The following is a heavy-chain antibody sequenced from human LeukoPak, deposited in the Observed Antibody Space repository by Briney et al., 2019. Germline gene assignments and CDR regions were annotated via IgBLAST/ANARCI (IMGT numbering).Heavy chain of an antibody. CDR3: ARGLWFGEKGPFDY. V-gene: IGHV4-4*03. CDR2: IYHSGST. J-gene: IGHJ4*02. Sequence: PETLSLTCAVSGGSISSSNWWSWVRQPPGKGLEWIGEIYHSGSTNYNPSLKSRVTISVDKSKNQFSLKLSSVTAADTAVYYCARGLWFGEKGPFDYWGQGTLVTVSS. CDR1: GGSISSSNW. D-gene: IGHD3-10*01.